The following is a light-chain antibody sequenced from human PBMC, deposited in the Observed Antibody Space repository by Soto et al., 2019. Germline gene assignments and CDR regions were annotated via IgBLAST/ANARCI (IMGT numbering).Light chain of an antibody. CDR2: LAS. V-gene: IGKV3D-11*03. CDR1: QAVNTR. J-gene: IGKJ1*01. Sequence: EIVLTQSPATLSSFPGDRVTLSCRASQAVNTRLAWYQHRPGQAPRLLIYLASNRAAGVPARFSGSGSGTDFTLTISDVEPEDFAVYYCHQYSHFPRTFGQGTTVEIK. CDR3: HQYSHFPRT.